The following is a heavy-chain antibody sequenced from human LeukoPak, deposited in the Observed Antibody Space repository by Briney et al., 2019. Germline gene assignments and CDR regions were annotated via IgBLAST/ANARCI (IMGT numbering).Heavy chain of an antibody. CDR1: GGSFSGYY. D-gene: IGHD3-10*01. J-gene: IGHJ5*02. V-gene: IGHV4-34*01. CDR3: ARGRPSVAAWFGGKHWFDP. CDR2: INHSGST. Sequence: SETLSLTCAVYGGSFSGYYWSWIRQPPGKGLEWIGEINHSGSTNYNPSLKSRVTISVDTSKNQFSLKLSSVTAADTAVYYCARGRPSVAAWFGGKHWFDPWGQGTLVTVSS.